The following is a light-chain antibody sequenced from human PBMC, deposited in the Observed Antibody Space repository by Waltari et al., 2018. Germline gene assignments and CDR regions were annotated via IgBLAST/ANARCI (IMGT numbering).Light chain of an antibody. CDR3: QQYATSPVT. CDR1: QTVLSNF. Sequence: EIVLTQSPGTLSLSPGERAPLSCRASQTVLSNFLAWYQQKPGQAPRLLVYGASTRATGIPARFSGSGSATDFTLTISRLEPEDFAVYYCQQYATSPVTFGGGTKVEIK. V-gene: IGKV3-20*01. CDR2: GAS. J-gene: IGKJ4*01.